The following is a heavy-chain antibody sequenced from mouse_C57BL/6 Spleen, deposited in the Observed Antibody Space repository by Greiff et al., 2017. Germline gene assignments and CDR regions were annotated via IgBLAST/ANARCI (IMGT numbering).Heavy chain of an antibody. J-gene: IGHJ4*01. CDR3: ARGPYYYGSLYYAMDY. D-gene: IGHD1-1*01. Sequence: VQLQQPGAELVKPGASVKMSCKASGYTFTSYWITWVKQRPGQGLEWIGDIYPGSGSTNYNEKFKSKATLTVDTSSSTAYMQLSSLTSEDSEVYYCARGPYYYGSLYYAMDYWGQGTSVTVSS. CDR2: IYPGSGST. CDR1: GYTFTSYW. V-gene: IGHV1-55*01.